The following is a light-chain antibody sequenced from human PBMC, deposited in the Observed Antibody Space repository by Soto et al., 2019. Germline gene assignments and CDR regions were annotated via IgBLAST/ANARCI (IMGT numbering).Light chain of an antibody. V-gene: IGKV3-20*01. CDR3: QQYGSSPPHT. Sequence: EIVMTQSPATLSVSPGERATLSCRASQSVRSNLAWYQQKPGQAPRLLIYGASSRATGIPDRFSGSGSGTDFTLTISRLEPEDFAVYFCQQYGSSPPHTFGQGTKVDI. J-gene: IGKJ2*01. CDR1: QSVRSN. CDR2: GAS.